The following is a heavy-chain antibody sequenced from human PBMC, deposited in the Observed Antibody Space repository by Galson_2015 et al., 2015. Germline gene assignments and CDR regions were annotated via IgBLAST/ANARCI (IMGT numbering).Heavy chain of an antibody. J-gene: IGHJ6*02. D-gene: IGHD3-10*01. CDR1: GGTFSSYA. CDR3: ARPGAGAVTLYYPYYGMDV. V-gene: IGHV1-69*13. CDR2: IIPIFGTA. Sequence: SVKVSYKASGGTFSSYAISWVRQAPGQGLEWMGGIIPIFGTANYAQKFQGRVTITADESTSTAYMELSSLRSEDTAVYYCARPGAGAVTLYYPYYGMDVWGQGTTVTVSS.